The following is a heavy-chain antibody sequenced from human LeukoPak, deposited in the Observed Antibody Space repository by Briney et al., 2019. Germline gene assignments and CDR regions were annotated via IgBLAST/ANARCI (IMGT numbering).Heavy chain of an antibody. V-gene: IGHV4-59*01. CDR2: IYYSGST. D-gene: IGHD1-26*01. Sequence: SETLSLTCAVYGGSFSGYYWSWIRQPPGKGLEWIGYIYYSGSTSYNPSLKSRVTISVDTSKNQFSLKLSSVTAADTAVYYCAREGARWEPSFSAFDIWGQGTMVTVSS. CDR1: GGSFSGYY. CDR3: AREGARWEPSFSAFDI. J-gene: IGHJ3*02.